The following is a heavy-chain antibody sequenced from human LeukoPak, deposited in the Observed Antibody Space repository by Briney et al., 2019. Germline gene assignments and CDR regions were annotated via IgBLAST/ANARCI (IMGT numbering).Heavy chain of an antibody. CDR1: GFSISSGYY. Sequence: SETLSLTCTVSGFSISSGYYWGWIRQPPGKGLEWIGSIYHSGSTYYNPSLKSRVTISVDTSKNQFSLKLSSVTAADTAVYYCARDPAIFGVVTGDCWGQGTLVTVSS. V-gene: IGHV4-38-2*02. CDR3: ARDPAIFGVVTGDC. D-gene: IGHD3-3*01. J-gene: IGHJ4*02. CDR2: IYHSGST.